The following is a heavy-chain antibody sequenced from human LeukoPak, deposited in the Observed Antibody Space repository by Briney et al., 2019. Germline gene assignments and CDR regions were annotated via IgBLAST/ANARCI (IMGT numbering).Heavy chain of an antibody. D-gene: IGHD5-12*01. CDR2: INTNTGNP. CDR3: ARLGYSGYDDRTGFDY. Sequence: ASVKVSCKASGYTFTNCAMNWVRQAPGQGLEWMGWINTNTGNPTYAQGFTGRFVFSLDTSVSTAYLQISSLKAEDTAVYYCARLGYSGYDDRTGFDYWGQGTLVTVSS. CDR1: GYTFTNCA. J-gene: IGHJ4*02. V-gene: IGHV7-4-1*02.